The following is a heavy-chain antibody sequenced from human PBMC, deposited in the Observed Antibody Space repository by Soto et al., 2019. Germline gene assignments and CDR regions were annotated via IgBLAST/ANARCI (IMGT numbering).Heavy chain of an antibody. J-gene: IGHJ6*02. CDR3: ARDLNDFWSGDYGMDV. Sequence: GESLKISCAASGFTFSSYWMHWVRQAPGKGLVWVSRINSDGSSTSYADSVKGRFTISRDNAKNTLYLQMNSLRAEDTAVYYCARDLNDFWSGDYGMDVWGQGTTVTVSS. D-gene: IGHD3-3*01. V-gene: IGHV3-74*01. CDR1: GFTFSSYW. CDR2: INSDGSST.